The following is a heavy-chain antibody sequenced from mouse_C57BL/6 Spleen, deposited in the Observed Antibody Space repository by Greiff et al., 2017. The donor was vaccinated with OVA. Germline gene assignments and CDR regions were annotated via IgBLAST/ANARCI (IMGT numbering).Heavy chain of an antibody. CDR2: INYDGSCP. CDR3: ARGGSSNAMDY. D-gene: IGHD1-1*01. V-gene: IGHV5-16*01. J-gene: IGHJ4*01. Sequence: EVKLVESEGGLVQPGSSMKLSCTASGFTFSDYYMAWVRQVPEKGLEWVANINYDGSCPYYLDSLKSRFIISRDNAKNILYLQMSSLKSEDTATYYCARGGSSNAMDYWGQGTSVTVSS. CDR1: GFTFSDYY.